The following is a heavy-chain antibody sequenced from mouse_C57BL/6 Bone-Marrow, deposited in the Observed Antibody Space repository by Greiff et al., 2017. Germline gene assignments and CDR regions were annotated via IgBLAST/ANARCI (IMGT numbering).Heavy chain of an antibody. J-gene: IGHJ4*01. D-gene: IGHD1-1*01. CDR2: ISSGGSYT. Sequence: EVQLVESGGDLVKPGGSLKLSCAASGFTFSSYGMSWVRQTPDKRLEWVATISSGGSYTYYPDSVKGRFPISRDNAKNTLYLQMSSLKSEDTAMYYCARPYYYGSSYAMDYWGQGTSVTVSS. CDR1: GFTFSSYG. V-gene: IGHV5-6*01. CDR3: ARPYYYGSSYAMDY.